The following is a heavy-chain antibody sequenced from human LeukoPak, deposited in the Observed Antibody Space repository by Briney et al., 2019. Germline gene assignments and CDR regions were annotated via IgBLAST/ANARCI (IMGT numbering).Heavy chain of an antibody. V-gene: IGHV4-61*02. D-gene: IGHD4-11*01. Sequence: SQTLSLTCTVSGGSVSSGSYFWRWLRQPAGKGLQWIGRIHTSGSTEYNPSLKSRVTISVDTSKNQLSLKLSSVTAADTAVYYCSRGNNYVDFDYWGQGTLVTVSS. CDR3: SRGNNYVDFDY. J-gene: IGHJ4*02. CDR2: IHTSGST. CDR1: GGSVSSGSYF.